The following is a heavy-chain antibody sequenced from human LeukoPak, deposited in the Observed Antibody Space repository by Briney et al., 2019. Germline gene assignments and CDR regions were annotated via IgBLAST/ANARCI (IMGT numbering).Heavy chain of an antibody. CDR1: GYTFTSYD. D-gene: IGHD6-13*01. CDR2: MNPNSGNT. Sequence: EASVKVSCKASGYTFTSYDINWVQQATGQGLEWMGWMNPNSGNTGYAQKFQGRVTMTRNTSISTAYMELSSLRSEDTAVYYCARGESSSWSRSYYYYGMDVWGQGTTVTVSS. V-gene: IGHV1-8*01. J-gene: IGHJ6*02. CDR3: ARGESSSWSRSYYYYGMDV.